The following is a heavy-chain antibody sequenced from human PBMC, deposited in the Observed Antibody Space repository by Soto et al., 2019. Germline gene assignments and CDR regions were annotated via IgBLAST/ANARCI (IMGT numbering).Heavy chain of an antibody. Sequence: QVQLVESGGGVVQPGRSLRLSCAASGFTFSSYGMHWVRQAPGKGLEWVAVISYDGSNKYYADSVKGRFTISRDKSKNTLYLQMNSLRAEDTAVYYCWYYYDSSGYYEPFDYWGQGTLVTVSS. CDR1: GFTFSSYG. J-gene: IGHJ4*02. D-gene: IGHD3-22*01. V-gene: IGHV3-30*03. CDR2: ISYDGSNK. CDR3: WYYYDSSGYYEPFDY.